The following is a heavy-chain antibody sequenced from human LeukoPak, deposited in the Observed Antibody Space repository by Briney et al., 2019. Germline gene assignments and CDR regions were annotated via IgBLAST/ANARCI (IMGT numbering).Heavy chain of an antibody. Sequence: ESGPTLVNPTQTLTLTCTFSGFSLSTSGMCVSWIRQPPGKALEWLARIDWDDDKYYSASLKTRLTISKDTSKNQVVLTMTNMDPVDTATYYCARSSYYGDYAPGAFDIWGQGTMVTVSS. D-gene: IGHD4-17*01. CDR3: ARSSYYGDYAPGAFDI. CDR1: GFSLSTSGMC. V-gene: IGHV2-70*11. CDR2: IDWDDDK. J-gene: IGHJ3*02.